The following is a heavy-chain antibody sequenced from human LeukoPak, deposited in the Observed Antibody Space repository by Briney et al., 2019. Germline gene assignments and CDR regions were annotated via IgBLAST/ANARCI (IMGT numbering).Heavy chain of an antibody. Sequence: SVKVSCKASGGTFSSYAISWVRQAPGQGLEWMGGIIPIFGTANYAQKFQGRVTITADESTSTAYMELSSLRSEDTAVYYCARGGPFPKRYCSSTSCYRRWVYYHGMDVWGQGTTVTVSS. V-gene: IGHV1-69*13. CDR2: IIPIFGTA. CDR3: ARGGPFPKRYCSSTSCYRRWVYYHGMDV. J-gene: IGHJ6*02. CDR1: GGTFSSYA. D-gene: IGHD2-2*01.